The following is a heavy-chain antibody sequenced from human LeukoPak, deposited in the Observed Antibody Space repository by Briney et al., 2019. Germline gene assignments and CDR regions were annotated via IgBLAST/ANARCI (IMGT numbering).Heavy chain of an antibody. CDR2: ISGSGGST. V-gene: IGHV3-23*01. Sequence: GGSLRLSCAASGFTFSSYAMSWVRQAPGKGLEWVSAISGSGGSTYYADSVKGRFTISRDNSKNTLYLQMNSLRAEDTAVHYCAKFYSGGSCYSYFQHWGQGTLVTVSS. J-gene: IGHJ1*01. CDR3: AKFYSGGSCYSYFQH. CDR1: GFTFSSYA. D-gene: IGHD2-15*01.